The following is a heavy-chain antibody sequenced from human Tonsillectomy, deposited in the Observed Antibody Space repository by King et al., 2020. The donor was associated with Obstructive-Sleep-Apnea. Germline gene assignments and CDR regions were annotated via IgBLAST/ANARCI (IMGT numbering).Heavy chain of an antibody. CDR3: AKVTEVGEQQLVNYFEY. CDR1: GCSISSYY. CDR2: IYYSGST. J-gene: IGHJ4*02. Sequence: QLQESGPGLVKPSETLSLTCTVSGCSISSYYWSWIRQPPGKGLEWIGYIYYSGSTNYNPSLKSRVTISLDTSKNQFSLKLTSVTAADTAVYYCAKVTEVGEQQLVNYFEYWGQGTLVTVSS. V-gene: IGHV4-59*01. D-gene: IGHD6-13*01.